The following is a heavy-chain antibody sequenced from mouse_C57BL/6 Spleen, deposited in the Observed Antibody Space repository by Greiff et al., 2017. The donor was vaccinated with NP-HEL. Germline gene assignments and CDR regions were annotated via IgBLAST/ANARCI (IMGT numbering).Heavy chain of an antibody. CDR1: GYTFTSYW. Sequence: VQLQQPGAELVKPGASVKLSCKASGYTFTSYWMHWVKQRPGRGLEWIGRIDPNSGGTKYNEKFKSKATLTVDKPSSTAYMQLSSLTSEYSAVYYCAIYNYYGSSYYAMDYWGQGTSVTVSS. CDR3: AIYNYYGSSYYAMDY. CDR2: IDPNSGGT. J-gene: IGHJ4*01. D-gene: IGHD1-1*01. V-gene: IGHV1-72*01.